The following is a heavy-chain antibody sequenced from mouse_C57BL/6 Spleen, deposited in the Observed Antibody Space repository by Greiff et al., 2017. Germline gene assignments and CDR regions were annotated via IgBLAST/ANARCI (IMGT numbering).Heavy chain of an antibody. D-gene: IGHD2-10*01. J-gene: IGHJ2*01. Sequence: QVHVKQSGAELAKPGALVKPCCQASGYNFTCYRMHWGKQRPGPGLEWIGYINPSSGYTKYNPKFKDKATLTADKSSSTAFMQLSSLTYADSAVYSCASLPYFDYWGQGTTLTVSS. CDR1: GYNFTCYR. CDR3: ASLPYFDY. V-gene: IGHV1-7*01. CDR2: INPSSGYT.